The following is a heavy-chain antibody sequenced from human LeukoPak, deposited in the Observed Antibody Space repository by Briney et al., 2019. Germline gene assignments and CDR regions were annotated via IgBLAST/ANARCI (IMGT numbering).Heavy chain of an antibody. CDR2: IYSGGST. Sequence: GGSLRLSCSASGFTVSSNYMSCVRQAPGKGVECVSVIYSGGSTYYADSVKGRFTISSHNSKNTLYPQMNSLRAEDTAVYYGARLWFGDGHFVSWGQGTLVTLS. D-gene: IGHD3-10*01. V-gene: IGHV3-53*04. CDR1: GFTVSSNY. J-gene: IGHJ4*02. CDR3: ARLWFGDGHFVS.